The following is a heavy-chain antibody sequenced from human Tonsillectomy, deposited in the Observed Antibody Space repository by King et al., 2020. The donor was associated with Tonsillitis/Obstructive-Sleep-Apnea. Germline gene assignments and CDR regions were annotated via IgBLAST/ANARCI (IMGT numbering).Heavy chain of an antibody. CDR1: GFSLSTSGMC. Sequence: VTLKESGPALVKPTQTLTLTCTFSGFSLSTSGMCVSWIRQPPGKALEWLARIDWDDDKYYSTSLKTRLTISKDTSKNQVVLTMTNMDPVDTATYYCARTTSNYYYYYMDVWGKGTTVTVSS. D-gene: IGHD2-2*01. J-gene: IGHJ6*03. V-gene: IGHV2-70*15. CDR2: IDWDDDK. CDR3: ARTTSNYYYYYMDV.